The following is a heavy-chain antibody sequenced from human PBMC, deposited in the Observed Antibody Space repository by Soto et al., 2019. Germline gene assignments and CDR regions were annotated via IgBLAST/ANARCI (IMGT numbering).Heavy chain of an antibody. V-gene: IGHV1-2*04. CDR2: INPNSGGT. D-gene: IGHD4-17*01. CDR1: GYTFTGYY. Sequence: GASVKVSCKASGYTFTGYYMHWVRQAPGQGLEWMGWINPNSGGTNYAQKFQGWVTMTRDTSISTAYMELSRLRSDDTAVYYCARDGYGDTHWYFDLWGRGTLVTVSS. CDR3: ARDGYGDTHWYFDL. J-gene: IGHJ2*01.